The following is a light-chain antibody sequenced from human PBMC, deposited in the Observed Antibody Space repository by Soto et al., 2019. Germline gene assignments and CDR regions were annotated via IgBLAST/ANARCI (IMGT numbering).Light chain of an antibody. CDR2: AAS. CDR3: QQSLSIPPT. J-gene: IGKJ1*01. V-gene: IGKV1-39*01. CDR1: RNGGTF. Sequence: DIQMTQSPSSLSASVGDRVTIFCRASRNGGTFLNWYQQKPGKAPKLLIFAASSLQAGVPSRFSGSGSGTDFTFTISSLQPEDVAACYCQQSLSIPPTFGQGTKVEIK.